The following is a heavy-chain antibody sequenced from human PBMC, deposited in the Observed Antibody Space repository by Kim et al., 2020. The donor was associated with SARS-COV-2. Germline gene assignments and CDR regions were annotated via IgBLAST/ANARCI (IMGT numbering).Heavy chain of an antibody. V-gene: IGHV4-39*02. Sequence: SETLSLTCTVSGGSISSSSYYWGWIRQPPGKGLEWIGSIYYSGSTYYNPSLKSRVTISVDTSKNQFSLKLSSVTAADTAVYYCARDAYYDFWSGWGYYCGMDVWGQGTTVTVSS. CDR1: GGSISSSSYY. CDR3: ARDAYYDFWSGWGYYCGMDV. D-gene: IGHD3-3*01. J-gene: IGHJ6*02. CDR2: IYYSGST.